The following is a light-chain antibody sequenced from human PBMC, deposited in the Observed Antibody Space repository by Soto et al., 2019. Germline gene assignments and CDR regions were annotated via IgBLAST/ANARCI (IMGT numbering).Light chain of an antibody. J-gene: IGLJ2*01. V-gene: IGLV2-14*01. CDR1: SSDVGGYNF. Sequence: QSALTQPASVSGSPGQSITISCTGTSSDVGGYNFVSWYQHHPGKAPKLMIYEVRNRPSGVSNRFSGSKSGNTASLTISGLQAEDAADYYCSSYTSRSTLVFGGGTKLTVL. CDR2: EVR. CDR3: SSYTSRSTLV.